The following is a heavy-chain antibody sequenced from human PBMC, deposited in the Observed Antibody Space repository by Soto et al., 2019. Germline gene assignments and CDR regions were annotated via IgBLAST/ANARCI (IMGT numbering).Heavy chain of an antibody. D-gene: IGHD3-3*02. Sequence: LRLSCAASGFTFSSYAMHWVRQAPGKGLEWVSAISGSGGSTYYADSVKGRFTISRDNSKNTLYLQMNSLRAEDTAVYYCAKLHFWSGPRSGYGMDVWGQGTTVTVS. CDR3: AKLHFWSGPRSGYGMDV. CDR2: ISGSGGST. V-gene: IGHV3-23*01. CDR1: GFTFSSYA. J-gene: IGHJ6*02.